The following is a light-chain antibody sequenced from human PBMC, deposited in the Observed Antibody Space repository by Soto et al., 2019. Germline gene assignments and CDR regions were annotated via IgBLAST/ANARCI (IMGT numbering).Light chain of an antibody. Sequence: DIQMTQSPSSLSASVGDRVTITCRASQGINNFLACYQQKPGKVPKLLIYAASTLLSGVPSRFSGSGSGTDFTLTISSLQPEDVATYYCQKYNSALWTFGQGTKVEIK. CDR1: QGINNF. V-gene: IGKV1-27*01. CDR2: AAS. J-gene: IGKJ1*01. CDR3: QKYNSALWT.